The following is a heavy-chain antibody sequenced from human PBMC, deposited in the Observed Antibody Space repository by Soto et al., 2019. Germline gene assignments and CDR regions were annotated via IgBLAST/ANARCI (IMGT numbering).Heavy chain of an antibody. V-gene: IGHV3-23*01. CDR2: ISGSSTST. J-gene: IGHJ4*02. Sequence: EVQLSGSGGGLVQPGGYLRLSCAASGFTFSSYAMSWVRQAPGKGLEWVSAISGSSTSTYYADSVKGRFTISRDNSKNTLYLQMNSLRAGDTAVYYCAKDPSSGFAMENYFDSWGQGTLVSVSS. CDR1: GFTFSSYA. D-gene: IGHD3-10*01. CDR3: AKDPSSGFAMENYFDS.